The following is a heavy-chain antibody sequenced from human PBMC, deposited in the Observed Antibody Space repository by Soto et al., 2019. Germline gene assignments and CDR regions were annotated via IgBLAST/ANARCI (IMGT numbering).Heavy chain of an antibody. Sequence: SETLSFPCTVSAGCVSHKRHYWRRPRQPPGKRLEWIGYVYYSGTTNYNPSLKSRVTISVDSSNNRFSLRPSSVTTADTALYYCARTTAVPNSLRSRYFFDYWGQGTLVTVSS. V-gene: IGHV4-61*01. CDR1: AGCVSHKRHY. J-gene: IGHJ4*02. CDR2: VYYSGTT. CDR3: ARTTAVPNSLRSRYFFDY. D-gene: IGHD4-17*01.